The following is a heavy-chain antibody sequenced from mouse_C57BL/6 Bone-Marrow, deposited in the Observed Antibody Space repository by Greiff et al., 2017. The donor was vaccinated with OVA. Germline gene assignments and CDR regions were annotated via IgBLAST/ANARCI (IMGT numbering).Heavy chain of an antibody. D-gene: IGHD2-4*01. Sequence: QVQLQQSGAELARPGASVKLSCKASGYTFTSYGISWVKQRTGQGLEWIGEISPRSGNTYYNEKFKGKATLTADKSSSTAYLELRSLTSEDSAVYFCARGGVGYDYDTGSLAYWGQGTLVTVSA. CDR1: GYTFTSYG. J-gene: IGHJ3*01. V-gene: IGHV1-81*01. CDR2: ISPRSGNT. CDR3: ARGGVGYDYDTGSLAY.